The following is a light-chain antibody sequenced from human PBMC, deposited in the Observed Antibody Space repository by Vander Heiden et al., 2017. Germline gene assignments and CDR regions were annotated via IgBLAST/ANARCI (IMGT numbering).Light chain of an antibody. CDR3: QHYTTYPVT. Sequence: DIQMTQSPSSLSASVGDRITITCRASQGISRWLAWYQQKPEKAPKLLIYDTSTLQGGVPSRFSGSGSGTDFTLTISSLQPEDFATYYCQHYTTYPVTFGGGTKVEI. CDR1: QGISRW. V-gene: IGKV1D-16*01. J-gene: IGKJ4*01. CDR2: DTS.